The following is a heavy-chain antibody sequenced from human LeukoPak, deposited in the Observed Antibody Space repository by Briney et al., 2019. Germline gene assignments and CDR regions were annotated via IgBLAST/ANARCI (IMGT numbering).Heavy chain of an antibody. J-gene: IGHJ4*02. CDR2: IIPILGIA. Sequence: SVKVSCKASGGTFSSYTISWVRQAPGQGLEWMGRIIPILGIANYAQKFQGRVTITADKSTSTAYMELSSLRSEDTVVYYCARGGDDYVWGSYRLAVYWGQGTLVTVSS. V-gene: IGHV1-69*02. CDR3: ARGGDDYVWGSYRLAVY. D-gene: IGHD3-16*02. CDR1: GGTFSSYT.